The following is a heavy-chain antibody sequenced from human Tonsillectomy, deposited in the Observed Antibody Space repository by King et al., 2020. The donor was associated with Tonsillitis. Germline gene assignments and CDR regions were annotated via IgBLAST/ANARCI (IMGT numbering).Heavy chain of an antibody. Sequence: VQLVESGGGLVKPGGSLRLSCAASGFTFSDYYMSWIRQAPGKGLEWVSYISSSSSYTNYADSVKGRLTISRDNAKNSLYLQMNSLRADDTAVYYCARDGIAARPVVGWFDPWGQGTLVTVSS. CDR3: ARDGIAARPVVGWFDP. J-gene: IGHJ5*02. V-gene: IGHV3-11*05. D-gene: IGHD6-6*01. CDR1: GFTFSDYY. CDR2: ISSSSSYT.